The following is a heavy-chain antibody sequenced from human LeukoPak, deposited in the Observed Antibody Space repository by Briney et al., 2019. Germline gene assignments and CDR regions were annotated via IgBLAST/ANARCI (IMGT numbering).Heavy chain of an antibody. CDR2: IYYSGST. V-gene: IGHV4-34*01. Sequence: SETLSLTCAVYGGSFNGYYWSWIRQPPGKGLEWIGSIYYSGSTYYNPSLKSRVTISVDTSKNQFSLKLSSVTAADTAVYYCALIDPGIAVADPLAFDIWGQGTMVTVSS. CDR3: ALIDPGIAVADPLAFDI. D-gene: IGHD6-19*01. J-gene: IGHJ3*02. CDR1: GGSFNGYY.